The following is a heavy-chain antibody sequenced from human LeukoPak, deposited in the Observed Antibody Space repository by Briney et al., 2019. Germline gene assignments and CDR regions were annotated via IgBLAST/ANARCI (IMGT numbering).Heavy chain of an antibody. CDR3: ARRALVGATSLYYFGY. V-gene: IGHV5-51*01. CDR2: IYPGDSDT. Sequence: GESLKISCKGSGYSFTSYWIGWVRQMPGKGLEWMGIIYPGDSDTRHSPSFQGQVTISADKSISTAYLQWSSLKASDTAMYYCARRALVGATSLYYFGYWGQGTLVTVSS. CDR1: GYSFTSYW. J-gene: IGHJ4*02. D-gene: IGHD1-26*01.